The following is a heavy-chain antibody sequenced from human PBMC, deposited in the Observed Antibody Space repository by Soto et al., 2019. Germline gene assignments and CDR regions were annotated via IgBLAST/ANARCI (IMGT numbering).Heavy chain of an antibody. J-gene: IGHJ4*02. D-gene: IGHD6-19*01. CDR1: AYTFTNYG. V-gene: IGHV1-18*01. CDR3: AKDHQSGGIAVADYDY. CDR2: ISAYNGNI. Sequence: ASVKGSCKASAYTFTNYGISWVRKEPGQWLEWMGWISAYNGNINYAQKFRGRVTMTTDTSTSSAYLEVRSLRSEDTAVYYCAKDHQSGGIAVADYDYWGQGTLVTVSS.